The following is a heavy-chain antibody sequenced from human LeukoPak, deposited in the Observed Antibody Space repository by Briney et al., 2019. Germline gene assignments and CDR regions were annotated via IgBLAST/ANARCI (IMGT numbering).Heavy chain of an antibody. CDR1: GFTFSNYA. Sequence: PGGSLRLSCVASGFTFSNYAMTWVRQAPGKGLEWVSDISGSGGITYYADSVRGRLTISRDNSSNTLYLQMNSLRAEDTAVYYCAKAVAGYWYFDLWGRGTPLTVSS. CDR2: ISGSGGIT. J-gene: IGHJ2*01. V-gene: IGHV3-23*01. CDR3: AKAVAGYWYFDL. D-gene: IGHD6-19*01.